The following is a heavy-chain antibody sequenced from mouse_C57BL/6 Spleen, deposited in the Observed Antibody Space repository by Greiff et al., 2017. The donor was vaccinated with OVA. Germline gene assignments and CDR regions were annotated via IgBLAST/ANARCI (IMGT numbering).Heavy chain of an antibody. Sequence: QVHVKQSGAELARPGASVKLSCKASGYTFTSYGISWVKQRTGQGLEWIGEIYPRSGNTYYNEKFKGKATLTADKSSSTAYMELRSLTSEDSAVYFCARGNYDYEDYWGQGTTLTVSS. D-gene: IGHD2-4*01. J-gene: IGHJ2*01. CDR1: GYTFTSYG. CDR3: ARGNYDYEDY. V-gene: IGHV1-81*01. CDR2: IYPRSGNT.